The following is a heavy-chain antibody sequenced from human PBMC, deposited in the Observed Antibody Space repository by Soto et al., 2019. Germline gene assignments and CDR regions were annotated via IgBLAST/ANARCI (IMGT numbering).Heavy chain of an antibody. CDR2: INAGNGNT. CDR3: ARDLYGDYSPIWDH. J-gene: IGHJ4*02. CDR1: GYTFNSYV. Sequence: QVQLVQSGAEVKKPGASVKVSCKASGYTFNSYVMHWVRQAPGQRLEWLGWINAGNGNTKYSRKFQGRVTITRDTSASTAYMDLSSLTSEDTAVYYCARDLYGDYSPIWDHWGQGTLVTVSS. V-gene: IGHV1-3*01. D-gene: IGHD4-17*01.